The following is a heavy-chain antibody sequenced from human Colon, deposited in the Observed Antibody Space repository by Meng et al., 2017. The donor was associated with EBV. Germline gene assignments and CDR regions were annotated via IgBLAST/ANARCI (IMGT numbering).Heavy chain of an antibody. V-gene: IGHV4-30-4*01. D-gene: IGHD2-21*01. CDR3: ASFDHIPRRNYFDY. CDR2: IHHSGSA. J-gene: IGHJ4*02. Sequence: GHPEESGPGLGEPSQTLSLTCTVSGGSMSSGNYYWSWIRQPPGKGLEWIGYIHHSGSAYYNPSLKSRVSISVDTSKNQFSLNLNSMTAADTAVYYCASFDHIPRRNYFDYWGQGTLVTVSS. CDR1: GGSMSSGNYY.